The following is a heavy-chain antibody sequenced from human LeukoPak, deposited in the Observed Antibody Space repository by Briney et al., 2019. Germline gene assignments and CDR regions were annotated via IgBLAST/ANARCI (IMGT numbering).Heavy chain of an antibody. D-gene: IGHD6-19*01. CDR1: GGSISSGGYY. J-gene: IGHJ4*02. Sequence: SETLSHTCTVSGGSISSGGYYWSWIRQHPGKGLEWIGYIYYSGSTYYNPSLKSRVTISVDTSKNQFSLKLSSVTAADTAVYYCARGPSSGWYPYYFDYWGQGTLVTVSS. CDR3: ARGPSSGWYPYYFDY. V-gene: IGHV4-31*03. CDR2: IYYSGST.